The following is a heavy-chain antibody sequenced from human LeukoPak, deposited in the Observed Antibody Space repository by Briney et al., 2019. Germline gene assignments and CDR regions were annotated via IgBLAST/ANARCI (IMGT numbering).Heavy chain of an antibody. V-gene: IGHV4-30-2*01. CDR1: GGSISSGGYY. CDR2: IYHSGSA. CDR3: VRDRGELSYSHDY. D-gene: IGHD3-10*01. J-gene: IGHJ4*02. Sequence: SETLSLTCTVSGGSISSGGYYWSWIRQPPGKGLEWIGYIYHSGSANYNPSLKSRVTISLDTSENQFSLRLSSVTAADTAVYYCVRDRGELSYSHDYWGQGTLVTVSS.